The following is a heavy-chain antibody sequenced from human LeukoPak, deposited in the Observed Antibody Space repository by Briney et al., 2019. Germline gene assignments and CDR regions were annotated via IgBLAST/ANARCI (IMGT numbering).Heavy chain of an antibody. D-gene: IGHD3-3*01. CDR1: GFTFSSYE. Sequence: GGSLRLPCAASGFTFSSYEMNWVRQAPGKGLEWVSYISSSGSTIYYADSVKGRFTISRDNAKNSLYLQMNSLRAEDTAVYYCARAADVITIFGVVIILQYFDYWGQGTLVTVSS. CDR2: ISSSGSTI. J-gene: IGHJ4*02. CDR3: ARAADVITIFGVVIILQYFDY. V-gene: IGHV3-48*03.